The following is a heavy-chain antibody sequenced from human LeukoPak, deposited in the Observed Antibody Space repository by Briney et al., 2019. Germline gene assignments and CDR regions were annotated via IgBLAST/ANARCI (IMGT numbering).Heavy chain of an antibody. CDR3: ARDEVGVWGSYPH. CDR1: GFTFSSYA. CDR2: ISYDGSKK. Sequence: GGSLRLSCAASGFTFSSYAMHWVRQAPGKGLEWVAVISYDGSKKYYADSVKGRFTISRDNSKNTLYLQMNSLRAEDTAVYYCARDEVGVWGSYPHWGQGTLVTVSS. D-gene: IGHD3-16*02. J-gene: IGHJ4*02. V-gene: IGHV3-30-3*01.